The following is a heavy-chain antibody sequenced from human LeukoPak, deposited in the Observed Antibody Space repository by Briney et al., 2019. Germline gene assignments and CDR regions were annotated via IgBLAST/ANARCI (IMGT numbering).Heavy chain of an antibody. D-gene: IGHD3-3*01. CDR3: AKLYDFWRGVNWFDH. CDR2: ISGSGGST. CDR1: GFTFSSYA. J-gene: IGHJ5*02. Sequence: PGGSLRLSCAASGFTFSSYAMSWVRQAPGKGLEWVSAISGSGGSTYYADSVKGRFTISRDNSKNTLYLQMNSLRAEDTAVYYCAKLYDFWRGVNWFDHWGQGTLVTVSS. V-gene: IGHV3-23*01.